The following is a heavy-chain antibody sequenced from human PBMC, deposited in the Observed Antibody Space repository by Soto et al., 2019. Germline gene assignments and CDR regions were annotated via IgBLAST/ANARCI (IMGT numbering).Heavy chain of an antibody. CDR3: ARFPYGRITMVRGVDRMDV. V-gene: IGHV4-59*01. CDR2: IYYSGST. CDR1: GGSISSYY. Sequence: SETLSLTCTVSGGSISSYYWSWIRQPPGKGLEWIGYIYYSGSTNYNPSLKSRVTISVDTSKNQFSLKLSSVTAADTAVYYCARFPYGRITMVRGVDRMDVWGQGTTVTVSS. D-gene: IGHD3-10*01. J-gene: IGHJ6*02.